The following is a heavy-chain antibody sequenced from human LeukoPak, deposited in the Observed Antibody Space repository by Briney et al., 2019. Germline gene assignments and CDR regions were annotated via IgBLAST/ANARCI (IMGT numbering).Heavy chain of an antibody. CDR1: GYTFTSYG. V-gene: IGHV1-18*01. J-gene: IGHJ3*02. D-gene: IGHD3-9*01. Sequence: ASVKVSCKASGYTFTSYGISWVRQAPGQGLEWMGWINAYNGNTNYAQKLQGRVTMTTDTSTSTAYMELRSLRSDDTAVYYCARIPYYDILTAPSDAFDIWGQGTMVTVSS. CDR2: INAYNGNT. CDR3: ARIPYYDILTAPSDAFDI.